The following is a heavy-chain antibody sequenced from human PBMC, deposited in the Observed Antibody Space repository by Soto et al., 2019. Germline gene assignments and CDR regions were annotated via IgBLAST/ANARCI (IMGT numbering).Heavy chain of an antibody. CDR1: GNTFTYRY. CDR3: AGGGAGSGPFTWELPDR. J-gene: IGHJ5*02. Sequence: QMQLVQSGAEVKKTGSSVTVSCKALGNTFTYRYLHWVRQAPGQALEWMGWITPFSGDVHYAQKFQERVTNPRDRSINTAYMQMSSLRSEDTAMYFCAGGGAGSGPFTWELPDRWGQGTLVTVSS. D-gene: IGHD1-26*01. V-gene: IGHV1-45*02. CDR2: ITPFSGDV.